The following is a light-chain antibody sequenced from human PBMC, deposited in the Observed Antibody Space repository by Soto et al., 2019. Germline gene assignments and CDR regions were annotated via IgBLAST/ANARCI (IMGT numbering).Light chain of an antibody. V-gene: IGKV1-5*01. CDR1: QSISSY. Sequence: DMQMTQSPCSLSASVGDRVTITCRASQSISSYLNWYQQKPGKAPKLLIYDASSLQSGVPSRFSGSGYGTEFTLSISSLQPDDFATYYCQQYKSYPLTFGGGTKVDIK. CDR2: DAS. J-gene: IGKJ4*01. CDR3: QQYKSYPLT.